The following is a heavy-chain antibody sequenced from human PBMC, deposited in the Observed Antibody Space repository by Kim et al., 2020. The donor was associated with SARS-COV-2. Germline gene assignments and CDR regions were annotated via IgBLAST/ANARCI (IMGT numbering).Heavy chain of an antibody. Sequence: GGSLRLSCAASGFTFSSYGMHWVRQAPGKGLEWVAVIWYDGSNKYYADSVKGRFTISRDNSKNTLYLQMNSLRAEDTAVYYCAKDLVAAADTPKVNYYYYGMDVWGQGTTVTVSS. CDR3: AKDLVAAADTPKVNYYYYGMDV. CDR1: GFTFSSYG. CDR2: IWYDGSNK. J-gene: IGHJ6*02. D-gene: IGHD6-13*01. V-gene: IGHV3-33*06.